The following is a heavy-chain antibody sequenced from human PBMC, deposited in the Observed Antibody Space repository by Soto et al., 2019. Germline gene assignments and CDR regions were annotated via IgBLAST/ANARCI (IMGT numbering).Heavy chain of an antibody. V-gene: IGHV4-34*01. CDR1: GGFVSSGSYY. D-gene: IGHD1-1*01. CDR3: ARVERGTATTVVDAFDI. Sequence: QVQLQWWGAGLSKPSETLSLTCAVYGGFVSSGSYYWSWIRQPPGKGLEWIGEMSHSGGTHFNPSLKSRVTISVDTSKNQFSLKMSSVTAADTALYYCARVERGTATTVVDAFDIWGPGTMVTVSS. J-gene: IGHJ3*02. CDR2: MSHSGGT.